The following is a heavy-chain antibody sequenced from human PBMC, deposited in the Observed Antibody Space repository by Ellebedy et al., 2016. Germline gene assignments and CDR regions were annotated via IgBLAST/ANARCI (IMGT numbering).Heavy chain of an antibody. J-gene: IGHJ4*02. Sequence: GESLKISXAASGLIVSANHMTWVRQAPGKGLEWVSVLYPGGGTYYTNSVKGRFTISRDNSKNTLYLQMDSLGADDTAVYYCARVGTYGVSYFFDVWGQGTLVTVSS. V-gene: IGHV3-53*01. CDR3: ARVGTYGVSYFFDV. CDR2: LYPGGGT. CDR1: GLIVSANH. D-gene: IGHD3-10*01.